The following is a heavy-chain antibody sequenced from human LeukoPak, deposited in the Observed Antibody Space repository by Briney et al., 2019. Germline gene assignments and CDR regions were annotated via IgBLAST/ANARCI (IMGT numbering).Heavy chain of an antibody. V-gene: IGHV1-18*01. J-gene: IGHJ5*02. D-gene: IGHD3-9*01. CDR1: GYTFTSYG. Sequence: ASVKVSCKASGYTFTSYGISRVRQAPGQGLERMGWISAYNGNTNYAQKLQGRVTMTTDTSTSTAYMELRSLRSDDTAVYYCARVPYYDILTGYSGPWGQGTLVTVSS. CDR2: ISAYNGNT. CDR3: ARVPYYDILTGYSGP.